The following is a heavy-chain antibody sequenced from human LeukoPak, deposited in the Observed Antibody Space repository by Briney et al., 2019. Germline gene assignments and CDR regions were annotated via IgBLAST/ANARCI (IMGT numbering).Heavy chain of an antibody. CDR2: INHSGST. CDR3: ARACYCGGDCLSFDY. V-gene: IGHV4-34*01. Sequence: SETLSLTCAVYGGSFSGYYWSWIRQPPGKGLEWIGEINHSGSTNYNPSLKSRVTISVDTSKNQFSLNLSSVTAADTAVYYCARACYCGGDCLSFDYWGQGTLVTVSS. CDR1: GGSFSGYY. J-gene: IGHJ4*02. D-gene: IGHD2-21*02.